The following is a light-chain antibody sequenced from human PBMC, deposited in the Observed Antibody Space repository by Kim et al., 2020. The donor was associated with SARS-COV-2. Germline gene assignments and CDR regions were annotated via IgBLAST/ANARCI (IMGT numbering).Light chain of an antibody. CDR3: QKYNAAPWT. CDR1: QAIGTK. CDR2: EAS. V-gene: IGKV1-27*01. Sequence: DIQMTQSPSSLSASVRDRVTITCRASQAIGTKLAWYQQRPGKVPELLIFEASILQSGVPSRFSGRGSGTDFTLNIDSLQPEDAATYYCQKYNAAPWTFGQGIKVDIK. J-gene: IGKJ1*01.